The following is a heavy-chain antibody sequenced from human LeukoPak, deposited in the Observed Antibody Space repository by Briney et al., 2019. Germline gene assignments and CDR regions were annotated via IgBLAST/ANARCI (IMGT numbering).Heavy chain of an antibody. CDR1: GDSISSSSYY. CDR3: ARAQVAYYTVIDY. D-gene: IGHD3-3*01. Sequence: SETLSLTCTGSGDSISSSSYYWGWIRQPPGKGLEWIGTIYYSGSTYYNPSLKSRVTISLERSRNQFSLKLRSVTAADTAMYYCARAQVAYYTVIDYWGQGTLVTVSS. CDR2: IYYSGST. V-gene: IGHV4-39*07. J-gene: IGHJ4*02.